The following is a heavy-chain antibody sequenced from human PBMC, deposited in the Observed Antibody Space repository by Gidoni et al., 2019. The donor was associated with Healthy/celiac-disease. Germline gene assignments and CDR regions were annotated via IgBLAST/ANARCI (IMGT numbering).Heavy chain of an antibody. Sequence: EVQLVESGGGLVKPGGSLRLSCAASGFTFSSYSMNWVRQAPGKGLEWVSSISSSSSYIYYADSVKGRFTISRDNAKNSLYLQMNSLRAEDTAVYYCARDLPGPYSSSFHHPLGLPSGGMDVWGQGTTVTVSS. CDR1: GFTFSSYS. CDR3: ARDLPGPYSSSFHHPLGLPSGGMDV. D-gene: IGHD6-13*01. CDR2: ISSSSSYI. V-gene: IGHV3-21*01. J-gene: IGHJ6*02.